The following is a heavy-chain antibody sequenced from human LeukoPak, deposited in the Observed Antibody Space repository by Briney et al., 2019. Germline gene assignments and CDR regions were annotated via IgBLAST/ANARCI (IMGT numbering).Heavy chain of an antibody. V-gene: IGHV3-21*04. D-gene: IGHD2-21*02. CDR1: GFTFSSYS. CDR2: ISSSSSYI. Sequence: GGSLRLSCAASGFTFSSYSMNWVRQAPGKGLEWVSSISSSSSYIYYADSVKGRFTISRDNAKNSLYLQMDSLRAEDTAVYYCARRACGGDCLKYFENWGQGTLVTVSS. CDR3: ARRACGGDCLKYFEN. J-gene: IGHJ4*02.